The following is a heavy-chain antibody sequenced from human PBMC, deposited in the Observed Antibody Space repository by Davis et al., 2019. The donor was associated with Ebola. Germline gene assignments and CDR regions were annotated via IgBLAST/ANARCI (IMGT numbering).Heavy chain of an antibody. J-gene: IGHJ4*02. V-gene: IGHV3-33*01. Sequence: GGSLRLSCAASGFTFSSYGMHLVRQAPGKGLDWVAVIWYDGSNKYYADSVKGRFTISRDNSKNTLYLQMNSLRAEDTAVYYCARDLAGYWGQGTLVTVSS. D-gene: IGHD3-3*02. CDR3: ARDLAGY. CDR1: GFTFSSYG. CDR2: IWYDGSNK.